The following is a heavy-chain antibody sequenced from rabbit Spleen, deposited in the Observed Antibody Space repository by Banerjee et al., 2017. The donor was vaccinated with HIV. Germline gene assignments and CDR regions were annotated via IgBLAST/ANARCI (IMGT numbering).Heavy chain of an antibody. V-gene: IGHV1S40*01. CDR3: ARDGAGGSYFAL. CDR2: IYAGSSGST. Sequence: QSLEESGGDLVKPGASLTLTCTASGFSFSSSYCMCWVRQAPGKGLEWIACIYAGSSGSTYYASWAKGRFTISKTSSTTVTLQMTSLTAADTATYFCARDGAGGSYFALWGPGTLVTVS. J-gene: IGHJ4*01. CDR1: GFSFSSSYC. D-gene: IGHD8-1*01.